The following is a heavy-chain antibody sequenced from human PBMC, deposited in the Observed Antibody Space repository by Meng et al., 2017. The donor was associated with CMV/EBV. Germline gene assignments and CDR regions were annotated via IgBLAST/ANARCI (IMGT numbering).Heavy chain of an antibody. CDR3: ARGRAIFGVVTWAFGI. Sequence: SETLSLTCAVYGGSFSGYYWSWIRQPPGKGLEWIGEINHSGSTNYNPSLKSRVTISVDTSKNQFSLKLSSVTAADTAVYYCARGRAIFGVVTWAFGIWGQGTMVTVS. V-gene: IGHV4-34*01. J-gene: IGHJ3*02. CDR1: GGSFSGYY. CDR2: INHSGST. D-gene: IGHD3-3*01.